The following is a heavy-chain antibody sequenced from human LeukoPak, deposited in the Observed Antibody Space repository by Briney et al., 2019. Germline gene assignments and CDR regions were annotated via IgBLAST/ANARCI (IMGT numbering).Heavy chain of an antibody. J-gene: IGHJ4*02. CDR3: ATGGRSGVAFES. Sequence: PGESLRLSCAASGFTFINYAMSWVRQAPGKGLQWVSAISATGITTYYADSVKGRFTISRDNSNNTLYLQMNSLRAEDTAVYYCATGGRSGVAFESWGQGTLVTVS. CDR1: GFTFINYA. V-gene: IGHV3-23*01. D-gene: IGHD2-15*01. CDR2: ISATGITT.